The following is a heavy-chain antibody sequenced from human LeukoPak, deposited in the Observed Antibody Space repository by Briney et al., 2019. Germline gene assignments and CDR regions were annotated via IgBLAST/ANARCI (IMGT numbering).Heavy chain of an antibody. J-gene: IGHJ4*02. CDR1: GFDFNNYA. CDR3: AKGAAIDH. D-gene: IGHD6-13*01. V-gene: IGHV3-23*01. CDR2: MSGSGYHTYYADSDKT. Sequence: GGSLRLSCAASGFDFNNYAMSWLRQGPGKRLEWVSAMSGSGYHTYYADSDKTYYADSVKGRFTISRDNSKSTVYLHMNNLRLEDTAIYYCAKGAAIDHWGQGTLVTVSS.